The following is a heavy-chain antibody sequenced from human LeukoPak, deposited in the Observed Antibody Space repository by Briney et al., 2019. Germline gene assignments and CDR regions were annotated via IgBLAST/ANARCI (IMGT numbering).Heavy chain of an antibody. CDR2: IRYDESDK. Sequence: GGSLRLSCAASGFTFSSYAMHWVRQAPGKGGLEWVAFIRYDESDKYYADSVKGRFTISRDNSKNTLYLQMNSLRAEDTAVYYCAKGRVDLDYWGPGTLVTVSS. J-gene: IGHJ4*02. V-gene: IGHV3-30*02. CDR1: GFTFSSYA. CDR3: AKGRVDLDY. D-gene: IGHD2-15*01.